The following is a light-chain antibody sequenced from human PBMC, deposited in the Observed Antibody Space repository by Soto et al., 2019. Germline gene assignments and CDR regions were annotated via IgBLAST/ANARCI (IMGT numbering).Light chain of an antibody. J-gene: IGKJ4*01. V-gene: IGKV1D-12*01. Sequence: DIQMTQSPSSVSASVGDRVTITCRASQGINSWLAGYQQNPGKAPKLLISAASSLQSGVPSRFSGSGSGIDFTLTISRPKPEDFATYYCQLAYIFPLTFGGWTKVEIK. CDR3: QLAYIFPLT. CDR1: QGINSW. CDR2: AAS.